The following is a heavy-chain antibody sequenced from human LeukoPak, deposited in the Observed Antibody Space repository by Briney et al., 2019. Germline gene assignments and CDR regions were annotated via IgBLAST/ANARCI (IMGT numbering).Heavy chain of an antibody. CDR3: ARDGPRQAPYAMDV. V-gene: IGHV3-33*01. CDR1: GFTFRSHA. Sequence: GGSLRLSCATSGFTFRSHAMHWVRQSPGKGLEWVAQIWYDGSNKYYADSVKGRFSVSRDNSKNTLYLQMNSLRVEDTAVYYCARDGPRQAPYAMDVWGQGTTITVSS. CDR2: IWYDGSNK. J-gene: IGHJ6*02.